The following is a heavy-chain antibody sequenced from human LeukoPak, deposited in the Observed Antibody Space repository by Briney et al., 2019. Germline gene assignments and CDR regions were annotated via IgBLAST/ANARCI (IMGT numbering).Heavy chain of an antibody. CDR2: INPSGGST. CDR3: ARDSLWDGYNSPDAFDI. CDR1: GYTLTTYY. J-gene: IGHJ3*02. Sequence: ASVKVSCKASGYTLTTYYIHWVRQAPGQGLEWMANINPSGGSTRFAQQFQGRVTMTSDTSTSTVYMELSTLRSEDTAVYYCARDSLWDGYNSPDAFDIWGQGTMVTVSS. V-gene: IGHV1-46*01. D-gene: IGHD5-24*01.